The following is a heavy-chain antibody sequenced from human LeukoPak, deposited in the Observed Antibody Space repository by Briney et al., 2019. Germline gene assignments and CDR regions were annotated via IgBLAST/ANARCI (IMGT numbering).Heavy chain of an antibody. V-gene: IGHV4-4*07. CDR1: GDPIISYY. J-gene: IGHJ4*02. CDR3: ARTRVVLRYFDWLFLSGYFDY. Sequence: SETLSLTCTVSGDPIISYYWTWIRQPAGKGLEWIGRIYTSGSTHYNPSLKSRITISIDTSKNQFFLSLSSVTAADTAVYYCARTRVVLRYFDWLFLSGYFDYWGQGTLVTVSS. D-gene: IGHD3-9*01. CDR2: IYTSGST.